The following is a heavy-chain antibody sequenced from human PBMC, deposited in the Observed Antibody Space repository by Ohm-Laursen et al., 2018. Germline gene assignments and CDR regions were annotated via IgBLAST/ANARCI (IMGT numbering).Heavy chain of an antibody. V-gene: IGHV3-23*01. CDR1: GFTFDTYA. CDR2: ISGSGGST. J-gene: IGHJ4*02. D-gene: IGHD5-24*01. Sequence: SLRLSCAASGFTFDTYAMTWVRQAPTKGLEWVSSISGSGGSTYYADSVKGRFTISRDNSKNTLYLQMNSLRAEDTAVYYCAWRDNYFDYWGQGTLVTVSS. CDR3: AWRDNYFDY.